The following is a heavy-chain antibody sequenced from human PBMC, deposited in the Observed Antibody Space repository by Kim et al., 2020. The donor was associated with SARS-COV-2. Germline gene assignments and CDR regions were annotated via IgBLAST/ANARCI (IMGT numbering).Heavy chain of an antibody. D-gene: IGHD6-13*01. CDR1: GGTFSSYA. J-gene: IGHJ6*02. Sequence: SVKVSCKASGGTFSSYAISWVRQAPGQGLEWMGGIIPIFGTANYAQKFQGRVTITADESTSTAYMELSNLRSEDTAVYYCAITPREQQLDYYYYYGMDVWGQGTTVTVAS. CDR3: AITPREQQLDYYYYYGMDV. CDR2: IIPIFGTA. V-gene: IGHV1-69*13.